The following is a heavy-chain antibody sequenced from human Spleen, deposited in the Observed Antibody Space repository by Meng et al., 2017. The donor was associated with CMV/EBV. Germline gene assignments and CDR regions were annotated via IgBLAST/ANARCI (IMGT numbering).Heavy chain of an antibody. J-gene: IGHJ6*02. Sequence: GESLKISCAASGFTVSSNYMSWVRQAPGKGLEWVSVIYSGGSTYYADSVKGRFTISRDNSKITLYLQMNSLRAEDTAVYYCARSTVSTPPHYYYYGMDVWGQGTTVTVSS. CDR2: IYSGGST. CDR1: GFTVSSNY. D-gene: IGHD4-11*01. V-gene: IGHV3-66*02. CDR3: ARSTVSTPPHYYYYGMDV.